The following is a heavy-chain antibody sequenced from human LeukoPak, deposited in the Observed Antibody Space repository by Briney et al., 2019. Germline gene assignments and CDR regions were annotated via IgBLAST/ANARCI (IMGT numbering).Heavy chain of an antibody. CDR3: AIFTVTTVPIDY. V-gene: IGHV1-2*02. CDR2: INPNSGGT. D-gene: IGHD4-17*01. Sequence: ASVKVSCKASGYTFTGYYMHWVRQAPGQGLEWMGWINPNSGGTNYAQKFQGRVPMTRDTSISTAYMELSRLRSDDTAVYYCAIFTVTTVPIDYWGQGTLVTVSS. CDR1: GYTFTGYY. J-gene: IGHJ4*02.